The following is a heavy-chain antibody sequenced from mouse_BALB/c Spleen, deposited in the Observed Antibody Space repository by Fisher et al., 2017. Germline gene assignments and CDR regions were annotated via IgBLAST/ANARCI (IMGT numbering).Heavy chain of an antibody. CDR3: ARAHYYGSIYAMDY. Sequence: KFKGKATITADTSSNTAYMELSSLTSEDSAVYYCARAHYYGSIYAMDYWGQGTSVTVSS. J-gene: IGHJ4*01. D-gene: IGHD1-1*01. V-gene: IGHV14-2*02.